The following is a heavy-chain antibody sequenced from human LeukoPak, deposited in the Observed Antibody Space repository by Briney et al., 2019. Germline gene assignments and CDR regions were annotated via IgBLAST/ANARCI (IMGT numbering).Heavy chain of an antibody. Sequence: SETLSLTCAVYRGSFSAYYSSWIRQPPGNVLEWNGEINHSGSTNYNPSLKSRVTMSVDTSKKQFSLKLSSVTAADTAVYYCARGNNGYCSGGRCYPFDYWGQGTLVTVSS. J-gene: IGHJ4*02. CDR1: RGSFSAYY. CDR2: INHSGST. D-gene: IGHD2-15*01. CDR3: ARGNNGYCSGGRCYPFDY. V-gene: IGHV4-34*01.